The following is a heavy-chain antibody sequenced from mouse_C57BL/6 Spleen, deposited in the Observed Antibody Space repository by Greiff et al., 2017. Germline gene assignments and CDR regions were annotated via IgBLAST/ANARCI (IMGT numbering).Heavy chain of an antibody. Sequence: EVKLEESGPGLVKPSQSLSLTCSVTGYSITSGYYWNWIRQFPGNKLEWMGYISYDGSNNYNPSLKNRISITRDTSKNQFFLKLNSVTTEDTATYYCARELGGYAMDYWGQGTSVTVSS. CDR2: ISYDGSN. D-gene: IGHD4-1*01. CDR1: GYSITSGYY. J-gene: IGHJ4*01. CDR3: ARELGGYAMDY. V-gene: IGHV3-6*01.